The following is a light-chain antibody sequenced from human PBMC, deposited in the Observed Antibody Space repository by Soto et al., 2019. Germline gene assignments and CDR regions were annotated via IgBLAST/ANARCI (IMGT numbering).Light chain of an antibody. Sequence: DIQMTRSPSSLSASVGYRFTITCLASQSISSYLNWYQQKPGKATKVLIYAASSLQSGVPSRFSGIGSGTDFTLSISSLQHEDFATYFCQQSDSGPLTFGGGTKVDIK. CDR1: QSISSY. J-gene: IGKJ4*01. CDR3: QQSDSGPLT. V-gene: IGKV1-39*01. CDR2: AAS.